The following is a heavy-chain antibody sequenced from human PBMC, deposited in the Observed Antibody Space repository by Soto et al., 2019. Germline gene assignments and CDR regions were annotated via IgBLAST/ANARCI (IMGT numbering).Heavy chain of an antibody. V-gene: IGHV1-3*01. Sequence: GASVKVSCKASGYTFTSYAMHWVRQAPGQRLEWMGWINAGNGNTKYSQKFQGRVTITRDTSASTAYMELSSLRSEDRAVYYCARVIGGLYYFDYWGQGTLVTVSS. CDR3: ARVIGGLYYFDY. CDR2: INAGNGNT. J-gene: IGHJ4*02. CDR1: GYTFTSYA. D-gene: IGHD3-16*01.